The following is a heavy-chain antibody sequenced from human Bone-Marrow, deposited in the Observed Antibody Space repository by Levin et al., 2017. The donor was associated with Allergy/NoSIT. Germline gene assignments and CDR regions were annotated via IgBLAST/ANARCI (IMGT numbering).Heavy chain of an antibody. V-gene: IGHV4-59*11. Sequence: TSETLSLTCTVSGGAIDSHHWNWIRQPPGKGLEWIGYIYYSGSTNYNPSLKSRVTISVDPSRNHFSMRLLSVTAADTAVYYCARASGGNSLIALDHWGRGTLVTVSS. CDR3: ARASGGNSLIALDH. CDR1: GGAIDSHH. J-gene: IGHJ4*02. CDR2: IYYSGST. D-gene: IGHD4-23*01.